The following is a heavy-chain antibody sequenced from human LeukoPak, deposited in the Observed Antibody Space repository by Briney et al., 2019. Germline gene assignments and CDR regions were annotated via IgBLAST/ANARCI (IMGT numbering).Heavy chain of an antibody. D-gene: IGHD2-15*01. CDR1: GGSISSYY. CDR2: IYYSGST. CDR3: ARVECSGGSCYPIYYYYYMDV. V-gene: IGHV4-59*01. Sequence: SSETLSLTCTASGGSISSYYWSWIRQPPGRGLEWIGYIYYSGSTNYNPSPKSRVTISVDTSKNQFSLKLTSVTAADTAVYYCARVECSGGSCYPIYYYYYMDVWGKGTTVTVSS. J-gene: IGHJ6*03.